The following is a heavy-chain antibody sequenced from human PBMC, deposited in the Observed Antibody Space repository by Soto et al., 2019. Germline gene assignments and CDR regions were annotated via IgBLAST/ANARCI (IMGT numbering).Heavy chain of an antibody. D-gene: IGHD1-26*01. V-gene: IGHV3-74*01. Sequence: EVQLVESGGGLVQPGGSLRLSCAASGFTFSSYWMHWVRQAPGKGLVWISRINTDGSSTTQADSVKGRFTISRDNAKNTLYLQMNSRRAEDTAVYYCASGDSGYYDYWGQGTLVTVSS. J-gene: IGHJ4*02. CDR1: GFTFSSYW. CDR3: ASGDSGYYDY. CDR2: INTDGSST.